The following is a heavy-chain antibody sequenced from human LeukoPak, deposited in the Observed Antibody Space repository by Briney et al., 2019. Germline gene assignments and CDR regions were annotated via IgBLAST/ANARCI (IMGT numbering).Heavy chain of an antibody. CDR3: ASTYYYDSSGYFNYYYMDV. V-gene: IGHV1-69*06. J-gene: IGHJ6*03. Sequence: GASVKVSCKASGGTFSSYAISGVRQAPGQGLEWMGGIIPIFGTANYAQKFQGRVTITADKSTSTAYMELSSLRSEDTAVYYCASTYYYDSSGYFNYYYMDVWGKGTTVTVSS. CDR2: IIPIFGTA. CDR1: GGTFSSYA. D-gene: IGHD3-22*01.